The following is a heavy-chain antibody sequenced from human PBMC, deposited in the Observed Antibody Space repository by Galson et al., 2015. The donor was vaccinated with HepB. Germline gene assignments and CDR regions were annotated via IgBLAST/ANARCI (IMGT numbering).Heavy chain of an antibody. CDR1: GYTFTSYY. J-gene: IGHJ5*02. CDR3: ARRVSVAGLPNWFDP. CDR2: INSSGGST. D-gene: IGHD6-19*01. Sequence: SVKVSCKASGYTFTSYYMHWVRQAPGQGLEWVGIINSSGGSTSYAQKFQGRVTMTRDTSTSTVYMELSSLRSEDTAVYYCARRVSVAGLPNWFDPWGQGTLVTVSS. V-gene: IGHV1-46*01.